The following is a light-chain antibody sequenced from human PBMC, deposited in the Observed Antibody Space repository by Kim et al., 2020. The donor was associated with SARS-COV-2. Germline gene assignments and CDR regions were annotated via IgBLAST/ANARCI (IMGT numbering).Light chain of an antibody. V-gene: IGLV10-54*01. CDR3: SAWDSSLSAWV. CDR2: RNN. CDR1: NNNVGNQG. Sequence: QAGLTQPPSVSKGLRQTATLTCTGNNNNVGNQGAAWLQQHQGHPPKLLSYRNNNRPSGISERLSASRSGNTASLTITGLQPDDEADYYCSAWDSSLSAWVFGGGTQLTVL. J-gene: IGLJ3*02.